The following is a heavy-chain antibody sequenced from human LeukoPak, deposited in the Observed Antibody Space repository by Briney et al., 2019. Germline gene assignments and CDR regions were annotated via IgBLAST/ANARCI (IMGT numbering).Heavy chain of an antibody. J-gene: IGHJ4*02. Sequence: SETLSLTCTVSGGSINTYYWTWIRQPPGKGLEWIGYIYYSGSTNYNPSLKSRVTISVDTSKNQFSLKLSSVTAADTAVYYCARGIGVPAGGLLYGYWGQGTLVTVS. CDR2: IYYSGST. CDR1: GGSINTYY. CDR3: ARGIGVPAGGLLYGY. V-gene: IGHV4-59*01. D-gene: IGHD2-2*01.